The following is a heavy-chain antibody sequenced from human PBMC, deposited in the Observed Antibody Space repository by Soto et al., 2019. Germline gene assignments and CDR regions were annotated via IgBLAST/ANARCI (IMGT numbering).Heavy chain of an antibody. CDR2: INHSGST. J-gene: IGHJ4*02. CDR1: GGSFSGYY. V-gene: IGHV4-34*01. Sequence: SETLSLTCAVYGGSFSGYYWSWIRQPPGKGLEWIGEINHSGSTNYNPSLKSRVTISVDTSKNQFSLKLSSVTAADTAVYYCARGAVLLWFGRGLDYWGQGTLVTV. D-gene: IGHD3-10*01. CDR3: ARGAVLLWFGRGLDY.